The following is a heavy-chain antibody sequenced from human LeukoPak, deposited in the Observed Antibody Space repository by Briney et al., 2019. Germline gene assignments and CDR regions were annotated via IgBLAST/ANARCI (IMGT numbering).Heavy chain of an antibody. CDR2: ISSSSSYI. V-gene: IGHV3-21*01. CDR1: GFTFSSYG. J-gene: IGHJ3*02. D-gene: IGHD3-16*01. CDR3: ARTRVDPWRTGDDDAFDI. Sequence: PGRSLRLSCAASGFTFSSYGMHWVRQAPGKGLEWVSSISSSSSYIYYADSVKGRFTISRDNAKNSLYLQMNSLRAEDTAVYYCARTRVDPWRTGDDDAFDIWGQGTMVTVSS.